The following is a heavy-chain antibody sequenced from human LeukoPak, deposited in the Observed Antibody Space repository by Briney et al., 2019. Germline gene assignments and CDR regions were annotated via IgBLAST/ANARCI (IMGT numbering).Heavy chain of an antibody. CDR2: ITSSSSNI. J-gene: IGHJ4*02. CDR1: GFTFSTYW. D-gene: IGHD3-22*01. V-gene: IGHV3-48*02. CDR3: ARDSSGYYAIDY. Sequence: GGSLRLSCAASGFTFSTYWMHWVRQAPGKGLKWVSYITSSSSNIYYGDSVKGRFTISRDNAKNSLYLQMNSLRDEDTAVYYCARDSSGYYAIDYWGQGTPVTVSS.